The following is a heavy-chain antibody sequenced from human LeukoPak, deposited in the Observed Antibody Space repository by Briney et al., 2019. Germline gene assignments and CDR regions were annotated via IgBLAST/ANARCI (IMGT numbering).Heavy chain of an antibody. J-gene: IGHJ6*02. CDR3: ASDWPDYYDFRPSYCYGMDV. D-gene: IGHD3-3*01. V-gene: IGHV4-59*01. Sequence: SETLSLTCTVSGGSISSYYWSWIRQPPGQGLEWIGYIYYSGSTNYNPSLKSRVTISVDTSKNQFSMKLSSVAAADPAVYYCASDWPDYYDFRPSYCYGMDVWGQGTTVTVSS. CDR2: IYYSGST. CDR1: GGSISSYY.